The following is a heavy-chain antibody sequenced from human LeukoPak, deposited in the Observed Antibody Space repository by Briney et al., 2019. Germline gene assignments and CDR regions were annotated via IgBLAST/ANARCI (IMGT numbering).Heavy chain of an antibody. CDR2: IIPIFGTA. Sequence: VASVKVSCKASGGTFSSYAISWVRQAPGQGLEWMGGIIPIFGTANYAQKFQGRVTITADKSTSTAYMELSSLRSEDTAVYYCAGSSRRLAFDIWGQGTMVTVSS. V-gene: IGHV1-69*06. J-gene: IGHJ3*02. CDR1: GGTFSSYA. D-gene: IGHD6-13*01. CDR3: AGSSRRLAFDI.